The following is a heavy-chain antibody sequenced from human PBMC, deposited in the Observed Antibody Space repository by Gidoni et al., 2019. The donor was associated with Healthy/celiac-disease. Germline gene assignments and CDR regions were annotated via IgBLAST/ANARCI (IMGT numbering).Heavy chain of an antibody. Sequence: EVQLLESGGGLVQPGGSLRLSCAASGFTFSSYAMSWVRQAPGKGLEWVSAISGSGGSTYYADSVKGRFTISRDNSKNTLYLQMNSLRAEDTAVYYCAKASYSSGWSTSGPYGMDVWGQGTTVTVSS. CDR2: ISGSGGST. J-gene: IGHJ6*02. D-gene: IGHD6-19*01. CDR3: AKASYSSGWSTSGPYGMDV. CDR1: GFTFSSYA. V-gene: IGHV3-23*01.